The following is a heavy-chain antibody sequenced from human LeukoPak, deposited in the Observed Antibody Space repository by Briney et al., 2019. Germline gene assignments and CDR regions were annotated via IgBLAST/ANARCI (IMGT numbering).Heavy chain of an antibody. CDR3: ARVNSGSYYLNAFDI. CDR2: IIPIFGTA. V-gene: IGHV1-69*13. Sequence: ASVKVSCKASGGTFSSYAISWVRQAPGQGLEWMGGIIPIFGTANYAQKFQGRVTITADESTSTAYMELSSLRSEDTAVYYCARVNSGSYYLNAFDIWGQGTMVTVSS. CDR1: GGTFSSYA. J-gene: IGHJ3*02. D-gene: IGHD1-26*01.